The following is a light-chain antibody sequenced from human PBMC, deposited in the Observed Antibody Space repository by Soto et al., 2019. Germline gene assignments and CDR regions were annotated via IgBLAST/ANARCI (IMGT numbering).Light chain of an antibody. CDR1: SSHIGSNY. CDR2: RNN. V-gene: IGLV1-47*01. J-gene: IGLJ3*02. Sequence: QSVLTQPPSASGTPGQRGTISCSGSSSHIGSNYVYWYQQLPGTAPKLLIYRNNQRPSGVPDRFSGSKSGTSASLAISGLRSEEEANYYCAAWDDSLSGVVFGGGTKLTVL. CDR3: AAWDDSLSGVV.